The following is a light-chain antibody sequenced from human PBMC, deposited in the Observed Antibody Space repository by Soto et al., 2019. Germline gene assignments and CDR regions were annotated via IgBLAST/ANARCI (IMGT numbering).Light chain of an antibody. V-gene: IGKV1-39*01. Sequence: DIQMTQSPSSLSASVGDRVTITCRARQSISSYLNWYQQKPGKAPKLLIYAASSLQSGVPSRFSGSGSGTDFTLNISSLQPEDCATYYCQQSYSTPPTFGQGTKVEIK. J-gene: IGKJ1*01. CDR2: AAS. CDR3: QQSYSTPPT. CDR1: QSISSY.